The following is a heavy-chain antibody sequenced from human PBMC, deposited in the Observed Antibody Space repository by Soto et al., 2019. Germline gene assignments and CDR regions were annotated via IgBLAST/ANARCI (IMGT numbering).Heavy chain of an antibody. Sequence: GASVKVSCKASGYTFTSYGISWVRQAPGQGLEWMGWISAYNGNTNYAQKLQGRVTMTTDTSTSTAYMELRSLRSDDTAVYYCARDPRNPNWNDVSILDYWGQGTLVTVSS. D-gene: IGHD1-1*01. J-gene: IGHJ4*02. CDR3: ARDPRNPNWNDVSILDY. CDR1: GYTFTSYG. V-gene: IGHV1-18*01. CDR2: ISAYNGNT.